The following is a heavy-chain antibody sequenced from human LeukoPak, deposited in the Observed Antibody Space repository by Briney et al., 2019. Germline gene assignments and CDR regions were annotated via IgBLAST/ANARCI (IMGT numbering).Heavy chain of an antibody. CDR2: INHSGST. CDR1: GGSFSGYY. D-gene: IGHD3-10*01. J-gene: IGHJ6*03. CDR3: ARGGSYYGSGSYSTLNYYYFYTDV. V-gene: IGHV4-34*01. Sequence: PSETLSLTCAVYGGSFSGYYWSWIRQPPGKGLEWIGEINHSGSTNYNPSLKSRVTISVDTSKNQFSLKLSSVTAADTAVYYCARGGSYYGSGSYSTLNYYYFYTDVWGKGTTVTVSS.